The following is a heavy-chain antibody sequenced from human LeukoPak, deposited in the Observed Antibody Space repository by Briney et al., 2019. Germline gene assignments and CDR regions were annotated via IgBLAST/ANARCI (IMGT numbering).Heavy chain of an antibody. CDR2: ISGSGGST. V-gene: IGHV3-23*01. Sequence: GGSLRLSCAISEFTFSSYAMSWVRQAPGKGLEWVSAISGSGGSTYYADSVKGRFTISRDNSKNTLYLQMNSLRAEDTAVYYCAKARRTGDAFDIWGQGTMVTVSS. CDR1: EFTFSSYA. J-gene: IGHJ3*02. CDR3: AKARRTGDAFDI.